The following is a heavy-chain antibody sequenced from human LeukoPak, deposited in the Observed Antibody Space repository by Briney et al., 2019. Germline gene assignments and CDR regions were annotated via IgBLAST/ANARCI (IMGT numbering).Heavy chain of an antibody. CDR3: VILYEFVYY. J-gene: IGHJ4*02. CDR2: INHSGGT. Sequence: PSETLSLSCAVYGGSIYGGSRNGYYWSWVRQPPGKGLEWIGEINHSGGTNYNPSLTSRVTISPDTSRNQFSLTFISVTAADTAVYYCVILYEFVYYWGQGTLLTVSS. V-gene: IGHV4-34*01. CDR1: GGSRNGYY. D-gene: IGHD3-16*01.